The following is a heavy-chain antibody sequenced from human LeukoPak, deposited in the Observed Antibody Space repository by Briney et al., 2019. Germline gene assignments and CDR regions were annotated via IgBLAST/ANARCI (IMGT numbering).Heavy chain of an antibody. V-gene: IGHV1-2*02. CDR2: INPNSGGT. CDR3: AREREGYSSGFYYFDY. D-gene: IGHD6-19*01. J-gene: IGHJ4*02. CDR1: GYTFTGYY. Sequence: GASVKVSCKASGYTFTGYYMHWVRQAPGQGLEWMGWINPNSGGTNYAQKFQGRVTMTRDTSISTAYMELSRLRSEDTAVYYCAREREGYSSGFYYFDYWGQGTLVTVSS.